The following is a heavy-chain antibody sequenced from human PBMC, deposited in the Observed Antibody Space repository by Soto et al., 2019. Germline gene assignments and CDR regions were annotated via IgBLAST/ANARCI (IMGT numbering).Heavy chain of an antibody. J-gene: IGHJ5*02. CDR1: GYTFTSYY. Sequence: ASVKVSCKASGYTFTSYYMHWVRQAPGQGLEWMGIINPSGSSTSYAQKFQGRVTMTRDTSTSTVYMELSSLRSEDTAVYYCARVGLWFGELLGGSWFDPWGQGTLVTVSS. CDR3: ARVGLWFGELLGGSWFDP. CDR2: INPSGSST. D-gene: IGHD3-10*01. V-gene: IGHV1-46*01.